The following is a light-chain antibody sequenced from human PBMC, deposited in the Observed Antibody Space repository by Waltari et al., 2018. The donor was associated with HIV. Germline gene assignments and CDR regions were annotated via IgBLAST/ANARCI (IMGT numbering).Light chain of an antibody. CDR3: QSYDRSLSAWV. Sequence: QSVLTQPPAVSGAPGQRVTISCTGNSSNLGAGHHVHWYQLLPGTAPKLLIYGDKNRPSGVPDRFSGSKSDTSASLAITGLQAEDEADYYCQSYDRSLSAWVFGGGTKLTVL. V-gene: IGLV1-40*01. J-gene: IGLJ3*02. CDR1: SSNLGAGHH. CDR2: GDK.